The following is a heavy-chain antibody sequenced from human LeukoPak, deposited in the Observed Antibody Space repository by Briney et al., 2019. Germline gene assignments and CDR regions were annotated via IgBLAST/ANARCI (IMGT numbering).Heavy chain of an antibody. Sequence: SGGSLRLSCAASGFSFSTYAMTWVRQAPGKGLEWVSTITGSGGSTYYADSVKGRFTISRDNSKNTLYVQMNSLRAEDTAVYYCEQGVGVYTNWLDPWGPGTLVTVSS. J-gene: IGHJ5*02. CDR2: ITGSGGST. CDR1: GFSFSTYA. CDR3: EQGVGVYTNWLDP. V-gene: IGHV3-23*01. D-gene: IGHD3-10*01.